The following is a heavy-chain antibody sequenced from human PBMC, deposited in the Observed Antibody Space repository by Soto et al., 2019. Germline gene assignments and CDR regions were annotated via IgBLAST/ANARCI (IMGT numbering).Heavy chain of an antibody. CDR3: AKDSKSVSVSAARVYGMDV. V-gene: IGHV3-23*01. Sequence: GGSLRLSCAGSGFMFSSFAMTWVRQAPGKGLEWVSTTRSNGEHTYYADSVKGRFTVSRDNSKNTLFLEMSSLRAEDSAIFYCAKDSKSVSVSAARVYGMDVWGQGTTVTVSS. CDR1: GFMFSSFA. CDR2: TRSNGEHT. J-gene: IGHJ6*02. D-gene: IGHD2-2*01.